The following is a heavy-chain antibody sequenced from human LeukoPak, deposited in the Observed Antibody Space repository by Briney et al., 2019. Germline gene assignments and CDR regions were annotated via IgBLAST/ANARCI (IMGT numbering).Heavy chain of an antibody. Sequence: GESLKISCKGSGYSFTRYWIGWVRKLPGKGLEWMGIIYPGDSDTRYSPSFQGQVTISADKSISTAYLQWSSLKASDTAMYYCARRPGGGSSGSPYYFDYWGQGTLVTVSS. CDR1: GYSFTRYW. J-gene: IGHJ4*02. CDR2: IYPGDSDT. CDR3: ARRPGGGSSGSPYYFDY. V-gene: IGHV5-51*01. D-gene: IGHD2-2*01.